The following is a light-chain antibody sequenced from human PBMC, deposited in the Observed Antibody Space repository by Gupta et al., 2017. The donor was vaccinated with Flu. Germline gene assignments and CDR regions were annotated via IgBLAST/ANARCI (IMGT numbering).Light chain of an antibody. Sequence: RVPLYWSGGNANGGIKYVYWYQQLPGEAPKFIIYSINQRPSGVPDRFSGSKSGNSAFLTISVLRSEDEADYYCVSWADSVSGRVFGYGTKLTVL. CDR2: SIN. V-gene: IGLV1-47*02. CDR3: VSWADSVSGRV. CDR1: NANGGIKY. J-gene: IGLJ1*01.